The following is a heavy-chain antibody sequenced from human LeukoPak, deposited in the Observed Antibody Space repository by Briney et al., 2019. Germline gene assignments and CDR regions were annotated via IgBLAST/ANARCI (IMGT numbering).Heavy chain of an antibody. CDR2: ISGSGGST. CDR1: GFSFSSYA. CDR3: AKVRGLAVGGAFDI. D-gene: IGHD3-16*01. V-gene: IGHV3-23*01. Sequence: PGGSLRLSCAAAGFSFSSYAMSWVRQAPGKGLEWVSAISGSGGSTYYADSVKGRFTISRDNSKNTLYLQMNSLRAEDTSVYYCAKVRGLAVGGAFDIWGQGTMVTVSS. J-gene: IGHJ3*02.